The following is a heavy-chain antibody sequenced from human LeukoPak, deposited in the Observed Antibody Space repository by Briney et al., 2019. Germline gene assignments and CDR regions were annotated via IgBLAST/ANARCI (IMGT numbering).Heavy chain of an antibody. CDR1: GFTFSNYY. V-gene: IGHV3-11*04. Sequence: PGGSLRLSCEASGFTFSNYYMSWIRQAPGKGLEWVSHIKGNGATTYYADSVKGRFTISRDNAKNSLYLQTNSLRAEDTAVYYCAELGITMIGGVWGKGTTVTISS. D-gene: IGHD3-10*02. J-gene: IGHJ6*04. CDR2: IKGNGATT. CDR3: AELGITMIGGV.